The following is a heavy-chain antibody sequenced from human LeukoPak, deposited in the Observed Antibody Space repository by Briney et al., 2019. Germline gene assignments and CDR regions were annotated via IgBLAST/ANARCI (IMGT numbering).Heavy chain of an antibody. CDR3: ARAGRAYSSSWYWFDP. CDR2: LSSSSSYI. D-gene: IGHD6-13*01. J-gene: IGHJ5*02. Sequence: GGSLRLSCAASGFTFSGSALHWVRQAPGKGLEWVSSLSSSSSYIDYADSVKGRFTISRDNAKNSLYLQMNSLRAEDTAVYYCARAGRAYSSSWYWFDPWGQGTLVTVSS. V-gene: IGHV3-21*01. CDR1: GFTFSGSA.